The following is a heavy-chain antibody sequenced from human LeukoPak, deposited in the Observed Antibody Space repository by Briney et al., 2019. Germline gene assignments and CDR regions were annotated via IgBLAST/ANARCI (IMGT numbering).Heavy chain of an antibody. CDR1: GFTFSSYA. CDR3: ARAQTRTLGYFDY. J-gene: IGHJ4*02. Sequence: GGSLRLSCAASGFTFSSYAMHWVRQAPGKGLEWVAVISYDGSNKYYADSVKGRFTISRDNSKNTLYLQMNSLRAEDTAVYYCARAQTRTLGYFDYWGQGTRVTVSS. V-gene: IGHV3-30*04. CDR2: ISYDGSNK. D-gene: IGHD2-2*01.